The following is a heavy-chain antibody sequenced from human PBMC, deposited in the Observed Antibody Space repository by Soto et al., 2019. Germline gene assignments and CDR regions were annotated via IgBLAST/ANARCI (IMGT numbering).Heavy chain of an antibody. D-gene: IGHD3-16*01. Sequence: SETLSLTCTVSGGSISSGDYYWSWIRQPPGKGLEWIGYIYYSGSTYYNPSLKSRVTISVDTSKNQFSLKLSSVTAADTAVYYCARLSSRMINAFDIWGQGTMVTVS. CDR1: GGSISSGDYY. CDR3: ARLSSRMINAFDI. V-gene: IGHV4-30-4*01. J-gene: IGHJ3*02. CDR2: IYYSGST.